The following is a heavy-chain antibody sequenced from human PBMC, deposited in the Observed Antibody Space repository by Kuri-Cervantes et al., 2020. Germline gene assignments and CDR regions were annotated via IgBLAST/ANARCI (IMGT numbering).Heavy chain of an antibody. CDR3: AKEGEDYGGIDY. Sequence: GGSLRLSCAASGFTFSSYGMHWVRQAPGKGLEWVAVIWYDGSNKYYADSVKGRFTISRDNSKNTLYLQMNSLRAEDTAVYYCAKEGEDYGGIDYWGQGTLVTVSS. J-gene: IGHJ4*02. V-gene: IGHV3-33*06. CDR1: GFTFSSYG. D-gene: IGHD4-23*01. CDR2: IWYDGSNK.